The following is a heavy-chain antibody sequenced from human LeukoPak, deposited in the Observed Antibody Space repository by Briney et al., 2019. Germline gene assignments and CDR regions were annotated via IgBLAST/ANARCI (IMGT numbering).Heavy chain of an antibody. Sequence: GGSLRLSCAASGFTFSSYAMHWVRQAPGKGLEWVALISYDESNTFYADSVKGRFTISRDNSKNTLYLQMNSLRVEDTAVYYCARLKAVAGMNLPTDYWGQGTLVTASS. V-gene: IGHV3-30*04. CDR1: GFTFSSYA. CDR2: ISYDESNT. D-gene: IGHD6-19*01. CDR3: ARLKAVAGMNLPTDY. J-gene: IGHJ4*02.